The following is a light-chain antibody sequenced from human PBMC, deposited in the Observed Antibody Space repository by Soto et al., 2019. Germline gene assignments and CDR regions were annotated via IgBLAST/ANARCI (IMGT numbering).Light chain of an antibody. J-gene: IGLJ1*01. Sequence: QSALTQPRSVSGAPGQSVTISCTGTSSDVGGCNYVSWYQHHPGKAPKRIIFDVSERPSGVPDRFSGSKSGNTASLSISRLQAEDEADYYCCSYAGSYTFDVFGPGTKLTVL. CDR2: DVS. CDR3: CSYAGSYTFDV. V-gene: IGLV2-11*01. CDR1: SSDVGGCNY.